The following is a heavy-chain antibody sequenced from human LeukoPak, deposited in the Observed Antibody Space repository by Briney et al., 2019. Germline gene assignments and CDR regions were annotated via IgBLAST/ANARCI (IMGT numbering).Heavy chain of an antibody. D-gene: IGHD3-10*01. V-gene: IGHV3-7*01. Sequence: PGGSLRLSCAASGFTFSSYWMSWVRQAPGKGLEWVANIKQDGSEKYYVDSVKGRFTISRDNAKNSLYLQMNSLRAEDTAVYYCARSQKVLELDYYMDVWGKGTTVTVSS. J-gene: IGHJ6*03. CDR1: GFTFSSYW. CDR3: ARSQKVLELDYYMDV. CDR2: IKQDGSEK.